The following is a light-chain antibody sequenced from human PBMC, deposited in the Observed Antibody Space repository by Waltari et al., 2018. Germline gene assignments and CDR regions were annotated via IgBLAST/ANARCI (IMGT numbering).Light chain of an antibody. V-gene: IGLV3-25*03. Sequence: SYELTQPPSVSVSPGQTARITCSGDALPKQYAYWYQQKPGQAPVLVIYKDSERPSGIPERFSGSSSGTTVTLTISGVQAEDEADYYCQSADSSGTYGVVVFGGGTKLTVL. CDR2: KDS. CDR1: ALPKQY. J-gene: IGLJ2*01. CDR3: QSADSSGTYGVVV.